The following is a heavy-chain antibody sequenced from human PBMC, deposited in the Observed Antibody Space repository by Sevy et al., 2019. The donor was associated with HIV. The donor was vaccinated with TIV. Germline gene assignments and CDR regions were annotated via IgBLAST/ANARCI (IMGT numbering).Heavy chain of an antibody. CDR2: ISKSGSTI. Sequence: GGSLRLSCSASGFTFSSYEMNWVRQAPGKGLEWVSYISKSGSTIYYGDSVKGRFTISRDNAKNPLYLKMNSLRAEDTAVYYCGRNTYYYDCSAVDPGYGMDVWGQGNTVTVSS. CDR3: GRNTYYYDCSAVDPGYGMDV. V-gene: IGHV3-48*03. CDR1: GFTFSSYE. D-gene: IGHD3-22*01. J-gene: IGHJ6*02.